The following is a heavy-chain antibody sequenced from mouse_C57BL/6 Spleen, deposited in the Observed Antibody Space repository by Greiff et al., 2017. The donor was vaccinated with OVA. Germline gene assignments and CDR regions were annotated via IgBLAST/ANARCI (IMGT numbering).Heavy chain of an antibody. CDR3: AGSFAGHAC. Sequence: VQLQQSGAELARPGASVKLSCKASGYTFTSYGISWVKQRTGQGLEWIGEIYPRSGNTYYNEKFKGKATLTADKSSSTAYMELRSLTSEDSAVYFCAGSFAGHACWGQGTLVTVSA. CDR1: GYTFTSYG. V-gene: IGHV1-81*01. J-gene: IGHJ3*01. CDR2: IYPRSGNT.